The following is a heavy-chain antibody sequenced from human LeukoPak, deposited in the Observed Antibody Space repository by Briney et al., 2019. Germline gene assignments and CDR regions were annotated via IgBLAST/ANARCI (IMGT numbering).Heavy chain of an antibody. V-gene: IGHV3-48*01. CDR3: ARDSVQDSYYYYMDV. J-gene: IGHJ6*03. CDR1: GFTFSSYS. CDR2: ISRGSGTI. D-gene: IGHD1-1*01. Sequence: PGGSLRLSCGASGFTFSSYSMNWVRQAQGRGLECVSYISRGSGTIYYADSVKGRFTISRDNAKNSLYLQMNSLRAEDTAVYYCARDSVQDSYYYYMDVWGKGTTVTVSS.